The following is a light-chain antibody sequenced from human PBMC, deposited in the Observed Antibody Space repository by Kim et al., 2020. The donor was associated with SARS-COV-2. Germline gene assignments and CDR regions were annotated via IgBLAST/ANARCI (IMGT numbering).Light chain of an antibody. Sequence: ASVGVRVTITCQTSQSISSYLNWYQQKPGKAPKILIYVASSLQSGVPSRFSGSGSGTDFTLTISSLQPEDFATYYCQQSYSTPSTFGQGTRLEIK. V-gene: IGKV1-39*01. CDR1: QSISSY. J-gene: IGKJ5*01. CDR3: QQSYSTPST. CDR2: VAS.